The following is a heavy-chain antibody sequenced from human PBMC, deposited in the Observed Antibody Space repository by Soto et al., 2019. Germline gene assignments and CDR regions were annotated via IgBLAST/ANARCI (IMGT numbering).Heavy chain of an antibody. D-gene: IGHD6-6*01. Sequence: VGSLRLSCAASGFTFSSYGMHWVRQAPGKGLEWVAVISYDGSNKYYADSVKGRFTISRDNSKNTLYLQMNSLRAEDTAVYYCAKDRAARLGYYFDYWGQGTLVTVSS. V-gene: IGHV3-30*18. CDR1: GFTFSSYG. CDR2: ISYDGSNK. CDR3: AKDRAARLGYYFDY. J-gene: IGHJ4*02.